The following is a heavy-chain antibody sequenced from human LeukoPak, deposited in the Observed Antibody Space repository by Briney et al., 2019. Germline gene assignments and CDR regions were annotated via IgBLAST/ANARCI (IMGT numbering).Heavy chain of an antibody. CDR2: ISGSGDAT. D-gene: IGHD4-17*01. V-gene: IGHV3-23*01. Sequence: GGSLRLSCAASGFTFSIYAMSWVRQAPGKGLEWVSGISGSGDATYYADSVKGRFTISRDNSKNTLSLQMNSLRAEDTAVYYCAKHATVTTGNWFDPWGQGTLVTVSS. J-gene: IGHJ5*02. CDR3: AKHATVTTGNWFDP. CDR1: GFTFSIYA.